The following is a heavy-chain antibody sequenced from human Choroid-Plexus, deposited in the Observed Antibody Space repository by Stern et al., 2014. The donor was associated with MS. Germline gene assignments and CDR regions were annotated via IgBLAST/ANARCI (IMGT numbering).Heavy chain of an antibody. CDR1: GFTFGSWA. CDR2: VSDDGSNK. D-gene: IGHD2/OR15-2a*01. J-gene: IGHJ5*02. Sequence: QVQLVQSGGGVVQPGRPLRLSWVASGFTFGSWAMHWVRQAPGKGLEWGAGVSDDGSNKYYADSVKGRFTISRDNSQNTLYMQMSSLRPEDTAVYYCAKDRQYLTYFFDHWGQGSLVTVSS. V-gene: IGHV3-30*18. CDR3: AKDRQYLTYFFDH.